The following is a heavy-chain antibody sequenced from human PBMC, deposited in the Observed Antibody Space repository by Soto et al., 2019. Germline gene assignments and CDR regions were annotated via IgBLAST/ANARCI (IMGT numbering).Heavy chain of an antibody. CDR2: ISYSGYT. CDR1: GGSIRNDNFY. J-gene: IGHJ3*01. D-gene: IGHD1-1*01. V-gene: IGHV4-31*03. CDR3: ARDLGGTVTGLGAFGL. Sequence: QVQLQESGQGLVKPSQTLSLTCTVSGGSIRNDNFYWSYLRQLPGNGLEWIGYISYSGYTYYNPSLKRRVIILVDPSNNQCSLIMNSVTAADTAVYYCARDLGGTVTGLGAFGLGGRGTLVTVSS.